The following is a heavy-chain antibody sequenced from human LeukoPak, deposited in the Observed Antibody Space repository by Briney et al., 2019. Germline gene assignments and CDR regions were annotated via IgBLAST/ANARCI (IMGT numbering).Heavy chain of an antibody. CDR3: AKRSRRLTIVRGVPREDV. CDR1: GFTFSTYA. V-gene: IGHV3-23*01. D-gene: IGHD3-10*01. Sequence: GGSLRLSCAASGFTFSTYAMSWVRQAPGKGLEWVSTISDSGANTYYADSVKGRFTISRDNSKNTLYLQMNSLRVEDTAVYYCAKRSRRLTIVRGVPREDVWGQGTTVTVSS. CDR2: ISDSGANT. J-gene: IGHJ6*02.